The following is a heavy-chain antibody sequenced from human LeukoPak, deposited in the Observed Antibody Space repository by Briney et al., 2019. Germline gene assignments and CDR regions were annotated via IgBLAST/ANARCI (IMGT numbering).Heavy chain of an antibody. V-gene: IGHV3-53*01. CDR1: GFTVSSNY. CDR3: ARAWRWSQDAFDI. Sequence: GGSLRLSCAASGFTVSSNYMSWVRQAPGKGLEWVSVIYSGGSTYYADSVKGRFTISRDNSKNTLYLRMNSLRAEDTAAYYCARAWRWSQDAFDIWGQGTMVTVSS. J-gene: IGHJ3*02. D-gene: IGHD2-15*01. CDR2: IYSGGST.